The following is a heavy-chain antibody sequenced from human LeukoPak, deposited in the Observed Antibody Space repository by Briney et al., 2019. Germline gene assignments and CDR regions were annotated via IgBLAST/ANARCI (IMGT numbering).Heavy chain of an antibody. CDR1: GYTFTSYY. V-gene: IGHV1-46*01. CDR2: INPSGGST. D-gene: IGHD5-12*01. Sequence: ASVKVSCTASGYTFTSYYMHWVRQAPGQGLEWMGIINPSGGSTSYAQKFQGRVTMTRDTSTSTVYMELSSLRSEDTAVYYCAAPRGYSGYDLYYYYGMDVWGQGTTVTVSS. CDR3: AAPRGYSGYDLYYYYGMDV. J-gene: IGHJ6*02.